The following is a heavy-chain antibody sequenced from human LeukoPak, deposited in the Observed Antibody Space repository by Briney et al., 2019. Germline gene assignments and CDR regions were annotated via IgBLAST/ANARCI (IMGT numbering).Heavy chain of an antibody. J-gene: IGHJ4*02. CDR1: GFTFSSYG. V-gene: IGHV3-30*18. CDR2: ISYDGSNK. CDR3: AKTTNSPGYSSGWSSFDY. D-gene: IGHD6-19*01. Sequence: GRSLRLSCAASGFTFSSYGMHWVRQAPGKGLEWVAVISYDGSNKYYADSVKGRFTISRDNSKNTLYLQMNSLRVEDTAVYYCAKTTNSPGYSSGWSSFDYWGQGTLVTVSS.